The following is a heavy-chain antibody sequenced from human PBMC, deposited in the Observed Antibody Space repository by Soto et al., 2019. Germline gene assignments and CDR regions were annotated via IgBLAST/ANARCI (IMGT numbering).Heavy chain of an antibody. D-gene: IGHD4-17*01. CDR2: FSGGSGTT. Sequence: VQLLESGGGLVQPGGSLRLSCVVSGFTLGHYGVTWVRQVPGKGLEWVSGFSGGSGTTHYRDSVKGRFTISRDDPRSTVYLQMNSLGVDDTAVYYCTRWNGDGDHWGRGTLVTVSS. V-gene: IGHV3-23*01. J-gene: IGHJ4*02. CDR3: TRWNGDGDH. CDR1: GFTLGHYG.